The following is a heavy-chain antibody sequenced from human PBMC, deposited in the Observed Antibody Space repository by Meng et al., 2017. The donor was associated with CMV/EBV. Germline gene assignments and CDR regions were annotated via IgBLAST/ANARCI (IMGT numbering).Heavy chain of an antibody. Sequence: GGSLRLSCAASGFTFSSYDMHWVRQAPGKGLEWVAFLGYDGSIKYYAESVKGRFTISRDNSKNTLSLQMNSLRAEDTAVYYCAKVSRESCYYCGMDVWGLGTTVTVSS. CDR3: AKVSRESCYYCGMDV. CDR1: GFTFSSYD. J-gene: IGHJ6*02. CDR2: LGYDGSIK. D-gene: IGHD2-2*01. V-gene: IGHV3-30*02.